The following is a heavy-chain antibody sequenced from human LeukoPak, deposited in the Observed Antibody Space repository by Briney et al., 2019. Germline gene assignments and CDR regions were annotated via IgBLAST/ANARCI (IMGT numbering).Heavy chain of an antibody. V-gene: IGHV3-11*06. J-gene: IGHJ4*02. CDR3: ARGEPAAINPYYFDY. Sequence: GGSLRLSCAASGFTFSDYYMSWIRQAPGKGLEWISYITSSSSDTNYADSVKGRFTISRDNSKNTLYLQMNSLRAEDTAVYYCARGEPAAINPYYFDYWGQGTLVTVSS. CDR1: GFTFSDYY. D-gene: IGHD2-2*01. CDR2: ITSSSSDT.